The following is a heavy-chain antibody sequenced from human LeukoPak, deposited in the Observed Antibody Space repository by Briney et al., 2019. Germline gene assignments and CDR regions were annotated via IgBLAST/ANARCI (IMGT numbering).Heavy chain of an antibody. CDR1: GFTFSSYA. CDR3: ARHSSGPYGLDY. CDR2: ISGSGGST. D-gene: IGHD6-19*01. J-gene: IGHJ4*02. V-gene: IGHV3-23*01. Sequence: GGSLRLSCAASGFTFSSYAMSWVRQAPGKGLEWVSAISGSGGSTYYADSVKGRFTISRDNSKNTLYLQMNSLRAEDTAVYYCARHSSGPYGLDYWGQGTLVTVSS.